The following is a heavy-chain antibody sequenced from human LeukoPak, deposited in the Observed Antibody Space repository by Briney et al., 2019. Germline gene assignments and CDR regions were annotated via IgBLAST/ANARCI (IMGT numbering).Heavy chain of an antibody. J-gene: IGHJ5*02. D-gene: IGHD6-13*01. CDR3: ARGKKYSSSWSPMVVNWFDP. CDR2: IIPIFGTA. Sequence: SVKVSCKASGGTFSSYAISWVRQAPGQGLEWMGGIIPIFGTANYAQKFQGRVTITADESTSTAYMELSSLRSEDTAVYYCARGKKYSSSWSPMVVNWFDPWGQGTLVTVSS. CDR1: GGTFSSYA. V-gene: IGHV1-69*13.